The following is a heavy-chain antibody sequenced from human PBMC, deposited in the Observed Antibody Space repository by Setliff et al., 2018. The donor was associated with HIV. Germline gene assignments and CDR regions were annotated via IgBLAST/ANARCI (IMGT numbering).Heavy chain of an antibody. Sequence: GASVKVSCKASGYSFINYGISWVRQAPGQGPEWMGWISAYTGHTDYAPRLLARLTMTWNTSTNTAYMELRSLTSDDTAVYYCARGRYNSRIDVWGQGTTVTVSS. CDR3: ARGRYNSRIDV. CDR2: ISAYTGHT. CDR1: GYSFINYG. J-gene: IGHJ6*02. D-gene: IGHD5-18*01. V-gene: IGHV1-18*01.